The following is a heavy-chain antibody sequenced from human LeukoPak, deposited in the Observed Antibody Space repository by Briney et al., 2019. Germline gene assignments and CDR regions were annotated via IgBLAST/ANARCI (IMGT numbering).Heavy chain of an antibody. J-gene: IGHJ6*04. CDR1: GFTFSSYA. Sequence: GGSLRLSCAASGFTFSSYAMHWVRQAPGKGLEWVAVISYDGSNKYYADSVKGRFTISRDNSKNTLYLQMNSLRAEDTAVYYCARVHRPYYCYGMDVWGKGTTVTVSS. V-gene: IGHV3-30*04. CDR2: ISYDGSNK. CDR3: ARVHRPYYCYGMDV.